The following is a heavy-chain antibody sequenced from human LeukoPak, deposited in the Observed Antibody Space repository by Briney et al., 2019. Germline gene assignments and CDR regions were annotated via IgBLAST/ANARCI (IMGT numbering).Heavy chain of an antibody. D-gene: IGHD2-21*02. Sequence: SVKVSCKASGGTFSSYAISWVRQAPGQGLEWMGGIIPIFGTANYAQKFQGRVTITADESTSTAYMELSSLRSEDTAVYYCAGANCGGDCYADAFDIWGQGTMVTVSS. J-gene: IGHJ3*02. CDR3: AGANCGGDCYADAFDI. V-gene: IGHV1-69*01. CDR2: IIPIFGTA. CDR1: GGTFSSYA.